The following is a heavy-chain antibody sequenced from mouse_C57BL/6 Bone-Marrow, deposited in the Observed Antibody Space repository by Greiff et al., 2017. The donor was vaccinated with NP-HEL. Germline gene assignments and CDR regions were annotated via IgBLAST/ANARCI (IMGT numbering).Heavy chain of an antibody. CDR2: IYSRSGNT. D-gene: IGHD2-2*01. CDR1: GYTFTSYG. CDR3: AREGYGGERGPFDY. J-gene: IGHJ2*01. Sequence: PLQQSGAELARPGASVKLSCKASGYTFTSYGISWVKQRTGQGLEWIGEIYSRSGNTYYNEKFKGKATLTADKSSSTAYMELRSLTSEDSAVYFCAREGYGGERGPFDYWGQGTTLTVSS. V-gene: IGHV1-81*01.